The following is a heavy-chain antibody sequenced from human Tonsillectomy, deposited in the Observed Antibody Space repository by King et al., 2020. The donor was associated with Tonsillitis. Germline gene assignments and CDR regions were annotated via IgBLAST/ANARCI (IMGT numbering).Heavy chain of an antibody. J-gene: IGHJ4*02. CDR1: GFPFSSYS. V-gene: IGHV3-21*01. CDR2: INSRSDFI. CDR3: AREVEEVFDF. Sequence: VQLVESGGGLVKPGGSLRLSCAGSGFPFSSYSINWVRQAPGRGLEWVSSINSRSDFIYYAASVEGRFTISRDTAKDSVFLQMNSLRAEDTAVYYCAREVEEVFDFWGQGALVSVSS.